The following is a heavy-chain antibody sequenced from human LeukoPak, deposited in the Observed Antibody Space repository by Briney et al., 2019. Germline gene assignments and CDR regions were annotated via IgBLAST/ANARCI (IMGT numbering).Heavy chain of an antibody. V-gene: IGHV4-34*01. CDR3: ARGSPGGSYYNY. CDR1: GGSFSGYY. Sequence: SETLSLTCAVYGGSFSGYYWSWIRQPPGKGLEWIGEINHSGSTNYNPSLKSRVTISVDTSKNQFSLKLSSVTAADTAVYYCARGSPGGSYYNYWGQGTLVAVSS. CDR2: INHSGST. D-gene: IGHD1-26*01. J-gene: IGHJ4*02.